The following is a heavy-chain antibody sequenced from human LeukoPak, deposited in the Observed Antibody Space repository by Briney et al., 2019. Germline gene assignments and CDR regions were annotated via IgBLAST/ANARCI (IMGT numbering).Heavy chain of an antibody. CDR3: ARGDYYGSPKVVAA. Sequence: ASVKVSCKASGYTFTDYYINWVRQAPGQGLEWIGWINPNSGDTNYAQKFQDRVTMTRDTSISTAYIELNFLRSDDTAVFYCARGDYYGSPKVVAAWGQGTLVAVSS. D-gene: IGHD3-10*01. V-gene: IGHV1-2*02. J-gene: IGHJ5*02. CDR1: GYTFTDYY. CDR2: INPNSGDT.